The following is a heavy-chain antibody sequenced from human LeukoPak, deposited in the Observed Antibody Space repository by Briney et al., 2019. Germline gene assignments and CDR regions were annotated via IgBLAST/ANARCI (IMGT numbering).Heavy chain of an antibody. D-gene: IGHD4-17*01. CDR1: GFTFSSYS. Sequence: GGSLRLFCAASGFTFSSYSMNWVRQAQGKGLEWVSSISSSSSYIYYADSVKGRFTISRDNAKNSLYLQMNSLRAEDTAVYYCARDQDGDYPNYFDYWGQGTLVTVSS. J-gene: IGHJ4*02. CDR2: ISSSSSYI. CDR3: ARDQDGDYPNYFDY. V-gene: IGHV3-21*01.